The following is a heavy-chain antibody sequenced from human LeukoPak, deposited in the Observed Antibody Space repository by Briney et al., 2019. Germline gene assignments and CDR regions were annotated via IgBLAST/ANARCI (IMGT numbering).Heavy chain of an antibody. V-gene: IGHV4-39*07. CDR2: IYYTGST. D-gene: IGHD2-2*01. CDR3: ARDWLGGCSSTSCLNWFDP. J-gene: IGHJ5*02. CDR1: GGPISSRSCY. Sequence: PSETLSLTCAVSGGPISSRSCYWGWIRQPPGKGLEWIGSIYYTGSTYHNPSLKSRVTMSVDTSMNQFSLNLNSVTAADTAVYYCARDWLGGCSSTSCLNWFDPWGQGTLVTVSS.